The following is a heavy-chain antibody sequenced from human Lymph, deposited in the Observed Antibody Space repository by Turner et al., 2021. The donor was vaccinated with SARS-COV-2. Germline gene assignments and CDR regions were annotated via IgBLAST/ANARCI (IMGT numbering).Heavy chain of an antibody. D-gene: IGHD6-13*01. CDR3: ARDLGTYGMDV. J-gene: IGHJ6*02. CDR1: GIVVHRND. Sequence: DVKLRETGVGVIEPGVSVRRSCAASGIVVHRNDMNWVRQAPGKGLELVSVIYSGGTTYYADSVKGRFTISRDNSKNTLYLQMNSLRVEETAVYYCARDLGTYGMDVWGQGTTVTVSS. CDR2: IYSGGTT. V-gene: IGHV3-53*02.